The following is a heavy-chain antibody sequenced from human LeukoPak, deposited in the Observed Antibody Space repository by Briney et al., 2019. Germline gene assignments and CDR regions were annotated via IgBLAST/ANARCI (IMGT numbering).Heavy chain of an antibody. V-gene: IGHV3-30*02. Sequence: PGGSLRLSCAASGFTFSSYGMHWVRQAPGKGLERVAFIRYDGSNKYYADSVKGRFTISRDNSKNTLYLQMNSLRAEDTAVYYCAKSRPIYCSSTSCYPAEFDYWGQGTLVTVSS. CDR3: AKSRPIYCSSTSCYPAEFDY. J-gene: IGHJ4*02. CDR2: IRYDGSNK. D-gene: IGHD2-2*01. CDR1: GFTFSSYG.